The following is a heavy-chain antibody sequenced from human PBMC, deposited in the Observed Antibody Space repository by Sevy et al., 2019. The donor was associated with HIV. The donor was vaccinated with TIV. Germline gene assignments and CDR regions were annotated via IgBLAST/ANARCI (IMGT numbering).Heavy chain of an antibody. CDR1: GGTFSSYA. CDR2: IIPIFGTA. V-gene: IGHV1-69*13. Sequence: ASVKVSCKASGGTFSSYAISWVRQAPGQGLEWMGGIIPIFGTATYAQKFQGRVTITADESTRTAYMELSSLRSEDTAVYYCARDHPPRSIAVAGAHLGGMDVWGHGTTVTVSS. D-gene: IGHD6-19*01. CDR3: ARDHPPRSIAVAGAHLGGMDV. J-gene: IGHJ6*02.